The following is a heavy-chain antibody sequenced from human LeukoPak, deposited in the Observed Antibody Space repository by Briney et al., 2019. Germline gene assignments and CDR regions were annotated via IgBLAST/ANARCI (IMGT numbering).Heavy chain of an antibody. Sequence: PSETLSLTCAVYGGSFSGYYWSWIRQPPGKGLEWIGYIYYSGSTNYNPSLKSRVTISVDTSKNQLSLKLSSVTAADTAVYYCARDPLGYCSSTSCFSDYYMDVWGKGTTVTVSS. CDR3: ARDPLGYCSSTSCFSDYYMDV. CDR1: GGSFSGYY. J-gene: IGHJ6*03. D-gene: IGHD2-2*01. CDR2: IYYSGST. V-gene: IGHV4-59*01.